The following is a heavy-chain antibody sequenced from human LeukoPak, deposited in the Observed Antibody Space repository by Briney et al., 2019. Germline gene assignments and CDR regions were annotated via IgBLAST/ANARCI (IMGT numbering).Heavy chain of an antibody. CDR1: GGSFSGYY. J-gene: IGHJ4*02. V-gene: IGHV4-59*12. CDR3: AREKGYYDSSGAY. CDR2: IYYSGST. D-gene: IGHD3-22*01. Sequence: SETLSLTCAVSGGSFSGYYWSWIRQPPGKGLEWIGYIYYSGSTNYNPSLKSRVTISVDTSKNQFSLKLSSVTAADTAVYYCAREKGYYDSSGAYWGQGTLVTVSS.